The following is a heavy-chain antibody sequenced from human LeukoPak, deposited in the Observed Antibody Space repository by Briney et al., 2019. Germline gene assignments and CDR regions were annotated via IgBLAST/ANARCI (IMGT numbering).Heavy chain of an antibody. J-gene: IGHJ4*02. CDR1: GYTFTNYG. V-gene: IGHV1-18*01. Sequence: ASVTVSCKASGYTFTNYGLSWVRQAPGQGLEWMGWISAYNGNTYYAQKFQGRVTMITDTSTSTVYMELSSLRSEDTAVYYCARGDRMVRGVEAFDYWGQGTLVTVSS. CDR2: ISAYNGNT. CDR3: ARGDRMVRGVEAFDY. D-gene: IGHD3-10*01.